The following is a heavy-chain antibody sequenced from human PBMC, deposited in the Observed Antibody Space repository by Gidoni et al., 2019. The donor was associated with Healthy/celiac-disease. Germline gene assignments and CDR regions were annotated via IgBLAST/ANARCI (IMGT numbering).Heavy chain of an antibody. CDR3: AKDPRYYDSSGHQSFDY. J-gene: IGHJ4*02. Sequence: EVQLLASGVGLVQPGGSLRLSCAASGFTFSSLPMSWFRQAPGRGLEWVSAISGSGGSTYYADSVKGRFTISRDNSKNTLYLQMNSLRAEDTAVYYCAKDPRYYDSSGHQSFDYWGQGTLVTVSS. D-gene: IGHD3-22*01. CDR2: ISGSGGST. CDR1: GFTFSSLP. V-gene: IGHV3-23*01.